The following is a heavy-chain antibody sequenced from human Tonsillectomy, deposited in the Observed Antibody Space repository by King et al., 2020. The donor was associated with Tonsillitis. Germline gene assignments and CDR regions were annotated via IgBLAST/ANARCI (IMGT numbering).Heavy chain of an antibody. V-gene: IGHV3-30*04. CDR3: ARSTSSRTREFDY. CDR1: GFTFSSYA. J-gene: IGHJ4*02. D-gene: IGHD2-2*01. Sequence: VQLVESGGGVVQPGRSLRLSCAASGFTFSSYAMHWVRQAPGKELEWVAVISYDGSNKYYADSVKGRFTISRDNSKNTLYLQMNSLRAEDTAVYYCARSTSSRTREFDYWGQGTLVTVSS. CDR2: ISYDGSNK.